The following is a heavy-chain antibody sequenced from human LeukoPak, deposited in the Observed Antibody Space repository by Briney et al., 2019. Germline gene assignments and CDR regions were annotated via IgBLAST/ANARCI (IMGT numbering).Heavy chain of an antibody. J-gene: IGHJ4*02. D-gene: IGHD3-10*01. Sequence: SETLSLTCPVSGGSISSGDYYWSWIRQPPGKGLEWIRYIYYSGSTYYNPSLKSRVTISVDTSKNQFSLKLSSVTAADTAVYYCARDFAYGSGSHPLDYWGQGTLVTVSS. CDR2: IYYSGST. CDR1: GGSISSGDYY. CDR3: ARDFAYGSGSHPLDY. V-gene: IGHV4-30-4*01.